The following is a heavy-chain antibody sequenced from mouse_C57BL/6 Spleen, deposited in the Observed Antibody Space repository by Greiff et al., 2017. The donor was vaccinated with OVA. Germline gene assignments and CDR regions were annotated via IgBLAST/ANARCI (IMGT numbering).Heavy chain of an antibody. CDR3: ARNYGRGDYAMDY. D-gene: IGHD1-1*01. Sequence: VQLQQPGAELVKPGASVKMSCKASGYTFTSYWITWVKQRPGQGLEWIGDIYPGSGSTNYNEKFKSKATLTVDTSSSTAYMQLSSLTSEDSAVYYCARNYGRGDYAMDYWGQGTSVTVSS. CDR2: IYPGSGST. J-gene: IGHJ4*01. V-gene: IGHV1-55*01. CDR1: GYTFTSYW.